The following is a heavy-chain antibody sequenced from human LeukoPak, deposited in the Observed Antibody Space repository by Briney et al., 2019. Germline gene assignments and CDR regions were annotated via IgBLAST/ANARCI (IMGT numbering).Heavy chain of an antibody. J-gene: IGHJ3*02. Sequence: SETLSLTCAVSGGSISSSNWWRRVRQPPGKGLGWIGEIYHSGSTNYNPSLKSPVTISVAKSTNQFSLKLSCVAAAATAECYCARPGGTVTTSLAFDIGGQGTMATVSA. V-gene: IGHV4-4*02. CDR1: GGSISSSNW. D-gene: IGHD4-17*01. CDR2: IYHSGST. CDR3: ARPGGTVTTSLAFDI.